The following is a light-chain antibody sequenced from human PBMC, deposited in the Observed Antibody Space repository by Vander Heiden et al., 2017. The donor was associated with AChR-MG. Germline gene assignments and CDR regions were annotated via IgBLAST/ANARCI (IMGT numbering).Light chain of an antibody. V-gene: IGKV1-5*03. CDR3: QQYNRPST. CDR2: KAS. Sequence: DIQMTQSPSTLSASVGDRITITCRASQSVYGFLAWYQQKPGKPPRLLISKASNLQSGVPSRFSGSGYGTEFTLTITSLQADDFATYYCQQYNRPSTFGHGTKVDFK. J-gene: IGKJ3*01. CDR1: QSVYGF.